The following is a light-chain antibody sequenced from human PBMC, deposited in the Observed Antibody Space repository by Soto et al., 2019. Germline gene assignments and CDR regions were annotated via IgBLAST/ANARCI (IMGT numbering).Light chain of an antibody. CDR1: QSVSKY. V-gene: IGKV3-20*01. Sequence: EIVLTQSPGTLALSPGEGATLSCRASQSVSKYLAWYQQKPGQAPRLLIYGASSRATVIPDSFSGSGSGTDFTLNISRLEPVDSAVYYCQKNGGSPQTFYQETKLELK. CDR3: QKNGGSPQT. J-gene: IGKJ1*01. CDR2: GAS.